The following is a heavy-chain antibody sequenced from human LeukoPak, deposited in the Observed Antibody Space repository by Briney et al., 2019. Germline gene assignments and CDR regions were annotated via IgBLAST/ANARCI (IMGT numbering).Heavy chain of an antibody. CDR3: AREYDILTGYPTSLYYYYYYGMDV. V-gene: IGHV3-30*04. Sequence: GGSLRLSCAASRFTFSSYAMHWVRQAPGKGLEWVAVISDDGSNKYYADSVKGRFTISRDNSKNTLYLQMNSLRAEDTAVYYCAREYDILTGYPTSLYYYYYYGMDVWGQGTTVTVSS. CDR2: ISDDGSNK. J-gene: IGHJ6*02. D-gene: IGHD3-9*01. CDR1: RFTFSSYA.